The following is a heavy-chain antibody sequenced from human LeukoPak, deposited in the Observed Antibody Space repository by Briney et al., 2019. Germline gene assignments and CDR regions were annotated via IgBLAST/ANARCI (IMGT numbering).Heavy chain of an antibody. CDR1: GFSFSNNA. D-gene: IGHD3-10*01. CDR3: ARRSHSPSGSPY. CDR2: LYYGATN. Sequence: PGGSLRLSCAASGFSFSNNAMAWVRQVPGKGLEWIGSLYYGATNYYNPSLRSRVTISGDTSKNQISLELASVTAADTAVYYCARRSHSPSGSPYWGQGTQVTVSS. V-gene: IGHV4-39*01. J-gene: IGHJ4*02.